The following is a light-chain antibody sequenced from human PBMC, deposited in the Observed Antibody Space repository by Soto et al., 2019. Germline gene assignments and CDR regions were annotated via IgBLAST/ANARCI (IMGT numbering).Light chain of an antibody. J-gene: IGLJ3*02. CDR3: QSYGSSLSRPV. CDR2: GND. CDR1: SSNIGAGYD. Sequence: HSVLTQPPSVSGAPGQRVTISCTGSSSNIGAGYDVHWYQQLPGAAPKLLIYGNDNRPSGVPDRFSGSKFGTSASLAITGLQAEDEAVYYCQSYGSSLSRPVFGGGTQLTVL. V-gene: IGLV1-40*01.